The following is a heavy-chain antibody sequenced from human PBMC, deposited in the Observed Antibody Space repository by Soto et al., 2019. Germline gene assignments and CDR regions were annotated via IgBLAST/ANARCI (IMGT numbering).Heavy chain of an antibody. J-gene: IGHJ6*02. CDR2: IIPIFGTA. Sequence: QVQLVQSGAEVKKPGSSVKVSCKASRGTFSSYAISRVRQAPGQGVEWMGGIIPIFGTANYAQKFQGRVTITADESTSTAYMDLSSLRSEDTAVYYCASPPTTGNSYYYGMDVWGQGTTVTVSS. V-gene: IGHV1-69*12. D-gene: IGHD4-17*01. CDR1: RGTFSSYA. CDR3: ASPPTTGNSYYYGMDV.